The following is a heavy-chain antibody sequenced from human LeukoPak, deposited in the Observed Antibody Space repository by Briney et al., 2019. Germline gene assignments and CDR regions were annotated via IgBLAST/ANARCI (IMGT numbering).Heavy chain of an antibody. D-gene: IGHD6-13*01. V-gene: IGHV4-34*01. J-gene: IGHJ1*01. Sequence: SETLSLTCAVYGGSFSGYYWSWLRQPPGKGLEWIGEINHSGSTNYNPSLKSRVTISVDTSKNQFSLKLSSVTAADTAVYYCARGQGRIAAAGTRKFQHWGQGTLVTVSS. CDR2: INHSGST. CDR3: ARGQGRIAAAGTRKFQH. CDR1: GGSFSGYY.